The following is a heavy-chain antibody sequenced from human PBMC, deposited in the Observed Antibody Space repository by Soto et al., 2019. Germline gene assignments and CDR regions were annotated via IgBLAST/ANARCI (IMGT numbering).Heavy chain of an antibody. J-gene: IGHJ3*02. D-gene: IGHD3-9*01. Sequence: ASVKVSCKASGYIFTGYYIQWVRQAPGQGLEWMGCVNTKTGGTKYAQKFQGRVTMTRDTSINTAYMEVSRLRSDDTAVYYCATDKVAFDMWGQGTMVTVSS. CDR1: GYIFTGYY. V-gene: IGHV1-2*02. CDR3: ATDKVAFDM. CDR2: VNTKTGGT.